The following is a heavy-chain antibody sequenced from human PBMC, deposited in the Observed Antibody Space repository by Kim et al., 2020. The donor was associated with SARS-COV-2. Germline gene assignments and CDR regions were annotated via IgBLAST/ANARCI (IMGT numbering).Heavy chain of an antibody. J-gene: IGHJ3*02. D-gene: IGHD3-22*01. Sequence: ADSVKGRFTITRDNAKNSLYLQMNSLRAEDTAVYYCARSTMIVRGDAFDIWGQGTMVTVSS. V-gene: IGHV3-11*01. CDR3: ARSTMIVRGDAFDI.